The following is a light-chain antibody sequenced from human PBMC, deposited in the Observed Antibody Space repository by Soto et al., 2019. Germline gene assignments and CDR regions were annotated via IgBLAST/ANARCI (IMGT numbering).Light chain of an antibody. CDR3: QQYNSYSSA. CDR1: QSISSW. V-gene: IGKV1-5*03. J-gene: IGKJ1*01. CDR2: KAS. Sequence: DIPMTQSPSTLSASVGNKITITCRASQSISSWLAWYQQTPGKAPKLLIYKASSLESGVPSRFSGSGSGTEFTLTISSLQPDDFATYYCQQYNSYSSAFGQGTKV.